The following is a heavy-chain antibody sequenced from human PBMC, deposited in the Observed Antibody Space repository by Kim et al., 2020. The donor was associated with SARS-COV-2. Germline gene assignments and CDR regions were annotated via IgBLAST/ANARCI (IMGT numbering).Heavy chain of an antibody. D-gene: IGHD5-12*01. V-gene: IGHV1-2*06. CDR3: ASWKLSGWSATMFDY. CDR2: INPNSGGT. Sequence: ASVKVSCKASGYTFTGYYMHWVRQAPGQGLEWMGRINPNSGGTNYAQKFQGRVTMTRDTSISTAYMELSRLRSDDTAVYYCASWKLSGWSATMFDYWGQGTLVTVSS. CDR1: GYTFTGYY. J-gene: IGHJ4*02.